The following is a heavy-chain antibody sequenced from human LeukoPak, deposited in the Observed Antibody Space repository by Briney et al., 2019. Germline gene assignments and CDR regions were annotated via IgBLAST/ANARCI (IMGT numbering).Heavy chain of an antibody. J-gene: IGHJ4*02. V-gene: IGHV4-4*07. CDR3: ARDRYYYDSTGYYFDY. CDR1: GGPISSYY. D-gene: IGHD3-22*01. CDR2: IYTSGST. Sequence: SETLSLTCTVSGGPISSYYWSWIRQPAGKGLEWIGRIYTSGSTNYNPSLKSRVTMSVDTSKNQFSLKLSSVAAADTAVYYCARDRYYYDSTGYYFDYWGQGTLVTVSS.